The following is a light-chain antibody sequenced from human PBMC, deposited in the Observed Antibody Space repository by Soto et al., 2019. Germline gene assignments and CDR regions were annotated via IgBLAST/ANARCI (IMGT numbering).Light chain of an antibody. V-gene: IGKV3-15*01. J-gene: IGKJ1*01. CDR3: QQYNDWPRT. Sequence: EIVLTQSSATLSVSPGEGASLSCRASRSIYSNLAGYQQKPGQATRLLSYGASTRDTGIPARFSGSGSGTEFTLTISSLQSEDFAVYYCQQYNDWPRTFGQGTKVDIK. CDR2: GAS. CDR1: RSIYSN.